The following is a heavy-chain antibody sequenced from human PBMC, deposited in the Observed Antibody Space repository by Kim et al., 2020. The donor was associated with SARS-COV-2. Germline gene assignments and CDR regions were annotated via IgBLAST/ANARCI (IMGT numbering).Heavy chain of an antibody. V-gene: IGHV3-74*01. J-gene: IGHJ5*02. CDR2: IKSDGSDT. D-gene: IGHD6-13*01. Sequence: GGSLRLSCEASGFTFSSYWMNWVRQGLGKGLVWVSRIKSDGSDTHYADSVKGRFTISRDNAKNTLHLQLNSLGVEDTAIYYCARGSFQQGFDPWGQGTLVTVSS. CDR3: ARGSFQQGFDP. CDR1: GFTFSSYW.